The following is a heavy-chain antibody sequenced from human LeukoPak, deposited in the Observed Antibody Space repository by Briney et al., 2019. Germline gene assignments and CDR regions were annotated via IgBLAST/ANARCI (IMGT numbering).Heavy chain of an antibody. Sequence: ASVKVSSKASGYTFTSYYMHWVRQAPGQGLEWMGIINPSGGSTSYAQKFQGRVTMTRDMSTSTVYMELSSLRSEDTAVYYCARGVEVATMFDYWGQGTLVTVSS. V-gene: IGHV1-46*01. CDR3: ARGVEVATMFDY. D-gene: IGHD5-12*01. CDR1: GYTFTSYY. CDR2: INPSGGST. J-gene: IGHJ4*02.